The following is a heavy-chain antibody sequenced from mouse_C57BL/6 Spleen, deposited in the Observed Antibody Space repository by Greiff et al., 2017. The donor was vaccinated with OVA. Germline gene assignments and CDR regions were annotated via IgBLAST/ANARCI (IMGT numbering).Heavy chain of an antibody. V-gene: IGHV1-81*01. CDR1: GYTFTRYG. Sequence: QVQLQQSGAELARPGASVTLSCKASGYTFTRYGISWVKQRTGQGLEWIGEIYPRSGNTYYNEKFKGKATLTADKSSSTAYMELRSLTSEDSAVYFCARRGVDAMDYWGQGTSVTVSS. D-gene: IGHD1-1*01. CDR3: ARRGVDAMDY. J-gene: IGHJ4*01. CDR2: IYPRSGNT.